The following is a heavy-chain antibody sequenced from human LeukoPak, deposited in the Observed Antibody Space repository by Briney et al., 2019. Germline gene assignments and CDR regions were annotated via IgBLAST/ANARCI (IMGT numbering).Heavy chain of an antibody. J-gene: IGHJ4*02. CDR3: ARDGDGDYVFSYYFDY. CDR2: ISSNGGIT. V-gene: IGHV3-64*02. CDR1: GFTFSSYV. Sequence: GGSLRLSCEVSGFTFSSYVMHWVRQAPGKGLEHVSAISSNGGITYYADSVNGRFTISRDNSKNTLYLQMNSLRVEDTAVYYCARDGDGDYVFSYYFDYWGQGTLVTVSS. D-gene: IGHD4-17*01.